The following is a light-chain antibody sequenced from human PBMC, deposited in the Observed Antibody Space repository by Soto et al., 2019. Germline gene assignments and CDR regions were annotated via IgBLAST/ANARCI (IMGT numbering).Light chain of an antibody. CDR1: QSVSNP. J-gene: IGKJ5*01. Sequence: EIVLTQSPATLSLSPGERVTLSCRASQSVSNPLAWYQQKPGQPHRLLIYDVSNRATGIPARFSGSGSGTDFTLTITRLEPEDFAVYFCHQRYNWPRVTFGQGTRLEI. CDR3: HQRYNWPRVT. V-gene: IGKV3-11*01. CDR2: DVS.